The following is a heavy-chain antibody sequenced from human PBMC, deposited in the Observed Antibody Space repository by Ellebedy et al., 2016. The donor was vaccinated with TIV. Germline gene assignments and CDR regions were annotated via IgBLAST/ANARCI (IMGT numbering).Heavy chain of an antibody. Sequence: GGSLRLSCSASGFTFSNYGMSWVRQGPGKGLEYVSAITSDGGSTYCADSVKGRCTISRDNAENTLSLQMNSLRVEDTAVYYCVRVLQGTFTLAIDQWGQGTLVTVSS. CDR3: VRVLQGTFTLAIDQ. J-gene: IGHJ4*02. D-gene: IGHD2/OR15-2a*01. V-gene: IGHV3-64*04. CDR1: GFTFSNYG. CDR2: ITSDGGST.